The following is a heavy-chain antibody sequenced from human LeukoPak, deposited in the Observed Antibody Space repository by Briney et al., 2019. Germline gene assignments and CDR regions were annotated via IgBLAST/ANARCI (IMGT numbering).Heavy chain of an antibody. V-gene: IGHV3-23*01. CDR3: ARGPALYCTSSSCLDGVD. Sequence: GGSLRLSCAASGFTFSSYAMSWVRQAPGKGLEWVSAISGSGGSTYYADSVKGRFTISRDNSKNTLYLQMNSLRAEDTAVYYCARGPALYCTSSSCLDGVDWGQGTLVSVSS. D-gene: IGHD2-2*01. J-gene: IGHJ4*02. CDR2: ISGSGGST. CDR1: GFTFSSYA.